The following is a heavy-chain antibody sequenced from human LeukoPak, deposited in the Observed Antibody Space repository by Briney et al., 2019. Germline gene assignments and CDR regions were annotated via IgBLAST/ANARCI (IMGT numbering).Heavy chain of an antibody. D-gene: IGHD1-26*01. CDR3: AKGKVNHLGALDY. J-gene: IGHJ4*02. CDR2: ISESGGGSYSGGGT. CDR1: GFTFSSYA. V-gene: IGHV3-23*01. Sequence: GGSLRPSCAASGFTFSSYAMTWVRQAPGRGLEWVSTISESGGGSYSGGGTYYRDSVKGRFIISKDGSTNTLFLQMDSLRADDTGIYYCAKGKVNHLGALDYWGQGALVTVSS.